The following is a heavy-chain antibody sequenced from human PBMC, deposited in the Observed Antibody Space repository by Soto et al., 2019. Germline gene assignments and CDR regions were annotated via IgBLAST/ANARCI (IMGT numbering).Heavy chain of an antibody. CDR1: GFTFRRLA. CDR2: IWPDGSNK. CDR3: ARDPPTGYDYFDY. Sequence: VGSLRLSPAASGFTFRRLAMPRVRQAPGKGLEWVAIIWPDGSNKYYADSVKGRFTISRDNFKNAVSLQMNSLRAEDTAVYYCARDPPTGYDYFDYWGQGTQVTVSS. J-gene: IGHJ4*02. D-gene: IGHD2-15*01. V-gene: IGHV3-33*01.